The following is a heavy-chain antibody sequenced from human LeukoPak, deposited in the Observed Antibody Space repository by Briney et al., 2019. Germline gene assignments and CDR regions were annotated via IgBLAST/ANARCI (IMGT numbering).Heavy chain of an antibody. V-gene: IGHV3-30*04. CDR1: GFTFSSYA. CDR2: ISYDGSNK. J-gene: IGHJ4*02. Sequence: GGSLRLSCAASGFTFSSYAMHWVRQAPGKGLEWVAVISYDGSNKYYADSVKGRFTISRDNAKYSLYLQMNSLRDEDTAVYYCARAIYDSSGSGDYWGQGTLVTVSS. D-gene: IGHD3-22*01. CDR3: ARAIYDSSGSGDY.